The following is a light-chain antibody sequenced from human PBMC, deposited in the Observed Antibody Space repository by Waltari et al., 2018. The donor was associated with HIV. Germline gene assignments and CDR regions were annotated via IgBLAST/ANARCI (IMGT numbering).Light chain of an antibody. Sequence: QSALTPPASVSGSPGQSIPIPYTGTSSNIGTYNLVSWHQQHPGKAPKTLIYEVRQRPSGVSNRFSGSKSGNTASLTISGLQAEDEADYYCCSYAGSSTLVFGGGTKVTVL. J-gene: IGLJ3*02. CDR1: SSNIGTYNL. V-gene: IGLV2-23*02. CDR3: CSYAGSSTLV. CDR2: EVR.